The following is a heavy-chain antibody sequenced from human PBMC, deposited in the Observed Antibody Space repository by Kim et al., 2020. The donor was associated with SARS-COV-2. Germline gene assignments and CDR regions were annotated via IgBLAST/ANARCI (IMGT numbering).Heavy chain of an antibody. CDR3: ARDKVGATPALEYYYYGMDV. V-gene: IGHV3-48*02. J-gene: IGHJ6*02. Sequence: GGSLRLSCAASGFTFSSYSMNWVRQAPGKGLEWVSYISSSSSTIYYADSVKGRFTISRDNAKNSLYLQMNSLRDEDTAVYYCARDKVGATPALEYYYYGMDVWGQGTTVTVSS. D-gene: IGHD1-26*01. CDR2: ISSSSSTI. CDR1: GFTFSSYS.